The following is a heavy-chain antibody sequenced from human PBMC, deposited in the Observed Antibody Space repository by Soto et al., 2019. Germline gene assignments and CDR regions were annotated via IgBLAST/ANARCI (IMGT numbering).Heavy chain of an antibody. Sequence: EVQLLESGGGLVKPGGSLRLSCAASGFSFSSYSMNWVRQAPGKGLEWVSSISSSSSYTYYADSVKGRFTISRDNAKNSLYLQMNSLRAEDTAVYYCARDPDSSSSTMDVWGQGTTVTVSS. D-gene: IGHD6-6*01. CDR3: ARDPDSSSSTMDV. J-gene: IGHJ6*02. CDR1: GFSFSSYS. CDR2: ISSSSSYT. V-gene: IGHV3-21*01.